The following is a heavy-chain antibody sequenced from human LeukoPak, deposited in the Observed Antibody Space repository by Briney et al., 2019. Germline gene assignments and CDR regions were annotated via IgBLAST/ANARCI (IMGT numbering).Heavy chain of an antibody. CDR3: ARETSLTTVTTQKDYYYYYMDV. J-gene: IGHJ6*03. D-gene: IGHD4-11*01. CDR2: IYTSGST. CDR1: GGSISSYY. Sequence: SETLSLTCTVSGGSISSYYWSWIRQPAGKGLEWIGRIYTSGSTNYNPSLKSRVTMSVDTSKNQFSLKLSSVTAADTAVYYCARETSLTTVTTQKDYYYYYMDVWGKGTTVIVSS. V-gene: IGHV4-4*07.